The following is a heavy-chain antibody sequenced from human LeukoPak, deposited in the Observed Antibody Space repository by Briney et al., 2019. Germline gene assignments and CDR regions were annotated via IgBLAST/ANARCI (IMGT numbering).Heavy chain of an antibody. CDR3: ARPGTGAFDI. CDR2: IYYSGST. CDR1: GGSISSSNYY. D-gene: IGHD3-10*01. V-gene: IGHV4-39*01. J-gene: IGHJ3*02. Sequence: PSETLSLTCIVSGGSISSSNYYWGWIRQPPGKGLEWIGSIYYSGSTHYNSSLKSRVTISVDTSKNQFFLKLSSVTAADTAVYYCARPGTGAFDIWGQGTMVTVS.